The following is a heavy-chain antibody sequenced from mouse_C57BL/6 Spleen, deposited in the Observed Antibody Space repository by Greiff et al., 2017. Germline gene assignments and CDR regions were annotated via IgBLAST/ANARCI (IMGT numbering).Heavy chain of an antibody. J-gene: IGHJ4*01. D-gene: IGHD6-1*01. CDR1: GYTFTDYY. CDR2: INPNNGGT. Sequence: EVQLQQSGPELVKPGASVKISCKASGYTFTDYYMNWVKQSHGKSLEWIGDINPNNGGTSYNQKFKGKATLTVDKSSSTAYMELRSLTSEDSAVYYCARCRYYYAMDYWGQGTSVTVSS. CDR3: ARCRYYYAMDY. V-gene: IGHV1-26*01.